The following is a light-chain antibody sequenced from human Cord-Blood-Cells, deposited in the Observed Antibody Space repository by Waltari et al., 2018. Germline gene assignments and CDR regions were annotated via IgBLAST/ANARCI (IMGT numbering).Light chain of an antibody. V-gene: IGLV3-25*03. Sequence: SYDLTHPPSVPLSPGQTPRLTSAGAASPAQYANLYQQKPGQAPVLVIYKDSERPSGIPERFSGSSSGTTVTLTISGVQAEDEADYYCQSAASSGTYRVFGGGTKLTVL. CDR2: KDS. CDR3: QSAASSGTYRV. J-gene: IGLJ2*01. CDR1: ASPAQY.